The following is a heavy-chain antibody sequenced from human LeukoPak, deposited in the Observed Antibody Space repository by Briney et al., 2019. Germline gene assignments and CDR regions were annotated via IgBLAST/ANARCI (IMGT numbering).Heavy chain of an antibody. CDR3: VRDGIAVADIAVADHYYYYYMDV. Sequence: GGPLRLSCTASGFTFGDYAMTWVRQAPGKGLEWIGLIRSKIYGGTTEYAASVKGRFTISRDDSKGIAYLQMNSLKTEDTAVYYCVRDGIAVADIAVADHYYYYYMDVWGKGTTVTASS. V-gene: IGHV3-49*04. J-gene: IGHJ6*03. CDR1: GFTFGDYA. CDR2: IRSKIYGGTT. D-gene: IGHD6-19*01.